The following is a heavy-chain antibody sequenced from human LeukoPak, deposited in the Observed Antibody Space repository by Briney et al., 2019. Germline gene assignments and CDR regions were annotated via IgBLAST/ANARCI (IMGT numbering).Heavy chain of an antibody. CDR3: AKDLQPGRYFDWYQPDYYYYGMDV. D-gene: IGHD3-9*01. V-gene: IGHV3-21*04. CDR2: ISSTGSYI. Sequence: PGGSLRLSCAASGFSFTTYSMNWVRQAPGKGLEWISSISSTGSYIYYGASVKGRFTISRDNAKNSFYLQMNSLRAEDTAVYYCAKDLQPGRYFDWYQPDYYYYGMDVWGQGTTVTVSS. J-gene: IGHJ6*02. CDR1: GFSFTTYS.